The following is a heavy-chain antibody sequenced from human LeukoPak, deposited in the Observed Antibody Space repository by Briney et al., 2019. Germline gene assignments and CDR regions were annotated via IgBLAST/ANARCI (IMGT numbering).Heavy chain of an antibody. CDR2: IYPGDSDT. CDR3: ARYTDHYYFDY. CDR1: GYSFTSSW. J-gene: IGHJ4*02. Sequence: GESRNISCKGSGYSFTSSWIGWVRYVTGKGLEWMGIIYPGDSDTRYRPSFQGQVPISADKSISTAYLQWSSLNTSDTAMYYCARYTDHYYFDYWGQGTLVTVSS. D-gene: IGHD1-1*01. V-gene: IGHV5-51*01.